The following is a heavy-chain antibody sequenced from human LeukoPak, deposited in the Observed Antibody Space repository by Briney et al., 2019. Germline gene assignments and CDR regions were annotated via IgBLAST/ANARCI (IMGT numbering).Heavy chain of an antibody. V-gene: IGHV1-2*02. Sequence: ASVKVSCKASGYTFTGYYMHWVRQAPGQGLERMGWINPNSGGTNYAQNFQGRVTMTRDTSISTAYMELSRLRSDDTAVYYCASISRLAPVDPWGQGTLVTVSS. CDR1: GYTFTGYY. J-gene: IGHJ5*02. CDR3: ASISRLAPVDP. CDR2: INPNSGGT. D-gene: IGHD2-21*01.